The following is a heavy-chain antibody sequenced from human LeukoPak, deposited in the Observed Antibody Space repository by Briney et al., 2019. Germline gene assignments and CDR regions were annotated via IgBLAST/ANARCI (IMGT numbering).Heavy chain of an antibody. D-gene: IGHD5-18*01. CDR1: GVSISTYY. CDR2: IYYSGST. J-gene: IGHJ4*02. Sequence: PSETLSLTCTVSGVSISTYYWSWIRQPPGKGLEWIGYIYYSGSTNYNPSLKSRVTISVDTSKNQFSLKLNSVTAADTAVYYCARATVDTAMVLAYWGQGTLVTVSS. V-gene: IGHV4-59*01. CDR3: ARATVDTAMVLAY.